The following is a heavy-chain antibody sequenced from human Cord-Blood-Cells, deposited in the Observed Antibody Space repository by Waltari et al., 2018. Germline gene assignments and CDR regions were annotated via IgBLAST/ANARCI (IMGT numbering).Heavy chain of an antibody. D-gene: IGHD2-15*01. Sequence: QLQLQESGPGLVKPSETLSLTCTVSDGSTSSSSYYWGWIRQPTGQGVEWIGSMYYSGTTFYNPSLKSRFTISVDTSKNQFSLRLSSVTAEDTAVYYCARHGGDIVVVVAATNWFDPWGQGTLVTVSS. CDR1: DGSTSSSSYY. J-gene: IGHJ5*02. CDR2: MYYSGTT. V-gene: IGHV4-39*01. CDR3: ARHGGDIVVVVAATNWFDP.